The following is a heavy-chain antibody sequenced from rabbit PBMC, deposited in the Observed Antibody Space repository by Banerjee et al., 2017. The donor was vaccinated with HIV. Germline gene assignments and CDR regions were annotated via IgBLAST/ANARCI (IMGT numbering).Heavy chain of an antibody. CDR3: YDTFDS. J-gene: IGHJ2*01. Sequence: QEQLEESGGDLVKPGGTLTLTCTASGFSFSNKYVMCWVRQAPGKGLEWIGCIYTTSGNTWYASWAKGRFTISKTSSTTVTLQMTSLTAADTATYFCYDTFDSWGPGTLVTVS. CDR1: GFSFSNKYV. V-gene: IGHV1S45*01. CDR2: IYTTSGNT.